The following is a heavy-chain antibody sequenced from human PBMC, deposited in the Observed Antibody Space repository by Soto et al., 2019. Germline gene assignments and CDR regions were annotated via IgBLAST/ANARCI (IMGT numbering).Heavy chain of an antibody. CDR1: GDSITTNGYY. D-gene: IGHD2-8*01. Sequence: SETLSLTCSVSGDSITTNGYYWGWIRQPPGKGLQWIGNVYSTGSTCSHPYLTSRVFISVDTSKNKFSLMLTSVTAADTAVYYCARSHYTYGLLIDYWGPGIMVTVSS. J-gene: IGHJ4*02. V-gene: IGHV4-39*01. CDR2: VYSTGST. CDR3: ARSHYTYGLLIDY.